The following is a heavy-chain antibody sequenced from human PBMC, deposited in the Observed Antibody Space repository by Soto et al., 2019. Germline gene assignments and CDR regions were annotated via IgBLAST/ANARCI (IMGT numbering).Heavy chain of an antibody. Sequence: EVQLLESGGGLVQPGGSLRLSCAASGFTFSSYAMSWVRLAPGKGLEWVSAISGSGGSTYYADSVKGRFTISRDNSKNTLYLQMNSLRAEDTAVYYCAKDEYSSGWGRHFDYWGQGTLVTVSS. CDR1: GFTFSSYA. D-gene: IGHD6-19*01. V-gene: IGHV3-23*01. J-gene: IGHJ4*02. CDR2: ISGSGGST. CDR3: AKDEYSSGWGRHFDY.